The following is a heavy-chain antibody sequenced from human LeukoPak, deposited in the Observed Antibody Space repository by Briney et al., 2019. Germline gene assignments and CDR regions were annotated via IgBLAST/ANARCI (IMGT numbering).Heavy chain of an antibody. CDR2: INQDGSEK. D-gene: IGHD3-22*01. CDR3: ARSESDSSGYSAYYFDY. J-gene: IGHJ4*02. V-gene: IGHV3-7*01. Sequence: GGSLRLSCAASGFTFSIYWTFSSYWMSWVRQAPGKGLEWVANINQDGSEKYYVDSVKGRFTISRDNSKNTLYLQMNSLRAEDTAVYYCARSESDSSGYSAYYFDYWGQGTLVTVSS. CDR1: GFTFSIYWTFSSYW.